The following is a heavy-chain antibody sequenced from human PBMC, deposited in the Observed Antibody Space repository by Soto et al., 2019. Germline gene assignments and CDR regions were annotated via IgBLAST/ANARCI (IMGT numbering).Heavy chain of an antibody. J-gene: IGHJ4*02. D-gene: IGHD5-12*01. V-gene: IGHV3-74*01. CDR1: GFTFSSHW. Sequence: EVQLEESGGGLVQPGGSLRLSCAASGFTFSSHWMHWVRQAPGKGLVWISRIHSDGSITGYADSVKGRFTVSRDNAKNMLYLQMNSLRAEDTAVYYCTRDRTTITLFDSWGQGTLVTVSS. CDR3: TRDRTTITLFDS. CDR2: IHSDGSIT.